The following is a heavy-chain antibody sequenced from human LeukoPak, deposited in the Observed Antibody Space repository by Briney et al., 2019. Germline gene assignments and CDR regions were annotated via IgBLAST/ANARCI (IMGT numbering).Heavy chain of an antibody. V-gene: IGHV3-23*01. CDR2: ISGSGGST. CDR3: ASYYFWSGFGYY. Sequence: GGSLRLSCAASGFTFSSYAMSWVRQAPGKGLEWVSAISGSGGSTYYAGSVKGRFTISRDNSKNTLYLQMNSLRAEDTAVYYCASYYFWSGFGYYWGQGTLVTVSS. J-gene: IGHJ4*02. D-gene: IGHD3-3*01. CDR1: GFTFSSYA.